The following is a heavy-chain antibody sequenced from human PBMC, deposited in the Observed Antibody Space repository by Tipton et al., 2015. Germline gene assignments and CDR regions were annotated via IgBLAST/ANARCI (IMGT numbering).Heavy chain of an antibody. CDR2: IYYSGST. CDR3: ARGGVGSSWVDY. V-gene: IGHV4-31*03. D-gene: IGHD6-13*01. CDR1: GGSISSGDYY. J-gene: IGHJ4*02. Sequence: TLSLTCTVSGGSISSGDYYWSWIRQHPGKGLEWIGYIYYSGSTYYNPSLKSRVTISVDTSRNQFSLNLTSVTAADTAVYYCARGGVGSSWVDYWGQGALVTVSS.